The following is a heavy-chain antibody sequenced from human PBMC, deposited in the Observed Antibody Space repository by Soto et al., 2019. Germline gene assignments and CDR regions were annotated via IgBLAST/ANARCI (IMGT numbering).Heavy chain of an antibody. CDR1: GGSFSGYY. Sequence: QVQLQQWGAGLLKPSETLSLTCAVYGGSFSGYYWSWIRQPPGKGLEWIGESNHSGSTNYNPSLKSRVTISVDTSKNQFSLKLSSVTAADTAVYYCASLKINWFDPWGQGTLVTVSS. V-gene: IGHV4-34*01. CDR2: SNHSGST. CDR3: ASLKINWFDP. J-gene: IGHJ5*02.